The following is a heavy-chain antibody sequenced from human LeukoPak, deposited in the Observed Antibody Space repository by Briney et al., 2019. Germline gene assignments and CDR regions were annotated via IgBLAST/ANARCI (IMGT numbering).Heavy chain of an antibody. CDR3: ARETYDYYDRSAPADY. CDR1: GFTFSSYW. CDR2: IKQDGSEK. J-gene: IGHJ4*01. Sequence: PGGSLRLSCAASGFTFSSYWMSWVRQAPGKGLEWVANIKQDGSEKYYVDSVKGRFTISRDNAKNSLYLQMNSLRAEDTAVYYRARETYDYYDRSAPADYWGQGTLVTVSS. V-gene: IGHV3-7*01. D-gene: IGHD3-22*01.